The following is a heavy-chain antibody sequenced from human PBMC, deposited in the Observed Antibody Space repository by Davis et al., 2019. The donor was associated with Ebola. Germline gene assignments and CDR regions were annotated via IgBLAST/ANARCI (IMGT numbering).Heavy chain of an antibody. D-gene: IGHD2-8*01. CDR3: ARSKYCTNGVCYGDYFDY. CDR2: IYHSGST. Sequence: LRLSCAVYGGSFSGAYSWSWIRQPPGKGLEWIGYIYHSGSTYYNPSLKSRVTISLDRSKNQFSLKLSSVTAADTAVYYCARSKYCTNGVCYGDYFDYWGQGTLVTVSS. J-gene: IGHJ4*02. CDR1: GGSFSGAYS. V-gene: IGHV4-30-2*01.